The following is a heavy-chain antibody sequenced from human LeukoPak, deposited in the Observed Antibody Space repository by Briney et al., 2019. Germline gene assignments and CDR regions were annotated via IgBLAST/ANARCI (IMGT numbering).Heavy chain of an antibody. CDR1: GFTFDDYA. Sequence: GGSLRLSCAASGFTFDDYAIHWVRQAPGKGLEWVSGISWNSGSIGYADSVKGRFTISRDNAKNSLYLQMNSLRAEDTALYYCAKDQRGSSYYYYYGMDVWGQGTTVTVSS. CDR3: AKDQRGSSYYYYYGMDV. D-gene: IGHD6-6*01. CDR2: ISWNSGSI. V-gene: IGHV3-9*01. J-gene: IGHJ6*02.